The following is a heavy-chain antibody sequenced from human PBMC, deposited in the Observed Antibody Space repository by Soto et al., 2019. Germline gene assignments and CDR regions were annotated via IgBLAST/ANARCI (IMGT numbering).Heavy chain of an antibody. Sequence: ASVKVSCKASGYTFTSYGISWVRRAPGQGLEWMGWISAYKGNTNYAQKLQGRVTMTTDTSTSTAYMELRSLRSNDTAVYYCGRKYCSSTSCYMEWQRLRGGVGVDDFDYWGQGTLDTVSS. V-gene: IGHV1-18*04. D-gene: IGHD2-2*02. CDR2: ISAYKGNT. J-gene: IGHJ4*02. CDR3: GRKYCSSTSCYMEWQRLRGGVGVDDFDY. CDR1: GYTFTSYG.